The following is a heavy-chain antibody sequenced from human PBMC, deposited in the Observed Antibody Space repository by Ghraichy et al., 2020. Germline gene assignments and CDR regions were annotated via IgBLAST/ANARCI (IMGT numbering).Heavy chain of an antibody. Sequence: GGSLRLSCAASGFIFSNAWMSWVRQAPGKGLEWVGRIKSKTDGGTTDYAAPVKGRFTISRDDSKNTLYLQMNSLKSEDTAVYYCTTDPEWELLSYYYGMDVWGHGTTVTVSS. D-gene: IGHD1-26*01. J-gene: IGHJ6*02. CDR2: IKSKTDGGTT. V-gene: IGHV3-15*01. CDR3: TTDPEWELLSYYYGMDV. CDR1: GFIFSNAW.